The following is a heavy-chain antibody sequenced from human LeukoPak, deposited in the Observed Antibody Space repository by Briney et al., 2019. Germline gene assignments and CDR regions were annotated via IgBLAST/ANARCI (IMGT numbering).Heavy chain of an antibody. CDR3: AGSLSLYDSSGFDY. CDR2: INHSGST. D-gene: IGHD3-22*01. J-gene: IGHJ4*02. Sequence: GSLRLSCAASGFTVSNNYMRWVRQPPGKGLEWIGEINHSGSTNYNPSLKSRVTISVDTSKNQFSLKLSSVTAADTAVYYCAGSLSLYDSSGFDYWGQGTLVTVSS. CDR1: GFTVSNNY. V-gene: IGHV4-34*08.